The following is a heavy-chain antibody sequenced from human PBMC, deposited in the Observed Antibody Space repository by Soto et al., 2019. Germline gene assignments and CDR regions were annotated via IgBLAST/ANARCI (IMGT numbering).Heavy chain of an antibody. CDR2: ISGSGGST. V-gene: IGHV3-23*01. CDR1: GFTFSSYA. D-gene: IGHD6-13*01. J-gene: IGHJ4*02. Sequence: EVQLLESGGDLVQPGGSLRLSCAASGFTFSSYAMSWVRQAPGKGLEWVSAISGSGGSTYYADSVKGRFTISRDNSKNTLYLQMNSLRAEDTAIYYCAKGGKYSSSWLDYWGQGTLVTVSS. CDR3: AKGGKYSSSWLDY.